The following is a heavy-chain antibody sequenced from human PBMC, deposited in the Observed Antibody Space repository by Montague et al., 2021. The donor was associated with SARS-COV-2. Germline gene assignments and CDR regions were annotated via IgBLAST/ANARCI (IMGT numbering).Heavy chain of an antibody. J-gene: IGHJ4*02. CDR1: GGSISSSNW. Sequence: SETLSLTCAVSGGSISSSNWWSWVREPPGKGLEWIGEIYHSGSTNYNPSLKSRVTISVDKSKNQFSLKLSSVTAADTDVYYCARGGVGLWFGRALDYWGQGTLITVSS. CDR2: IYHSGST. D-gene: IGHD3-10*01. V-gene: IGHV4-4*02. CDR3: ARGGVGLWFGRALDY.